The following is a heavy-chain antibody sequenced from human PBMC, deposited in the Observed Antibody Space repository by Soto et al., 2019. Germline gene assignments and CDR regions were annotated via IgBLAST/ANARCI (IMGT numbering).Heavy chain of an antibody. V-gene: IGHV3-30*18. CDR1: GFTFSSYG. J-gene: IGHJ5*02. CDR3: AKMLHVTRNWFDP. CDR2: ISYDGSNK. D-gene: IGHD3-16*01. Sequence: GGSLRLSCAASGFTFSSYGMHWVRQAPGKGLEWVAVISYDGSNKYYADSVKGRFTISRDNSKNTLYLQMNSLRAEDTAVYYCAKMLHVTRNWFDPWGQGTLVTVSS.